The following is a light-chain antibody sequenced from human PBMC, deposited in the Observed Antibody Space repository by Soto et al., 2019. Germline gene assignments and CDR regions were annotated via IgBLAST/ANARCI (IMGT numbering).Light chain of an antibody. Sequence: QSVQSQSASVSWSPGHSIAISCTGTSSDVGSYNSVSWYQQHPGKAPKLMIYEGSKRPSGVSDRFSGSKSGNTASLTISGLQAEQEADYYCCSYAGNHYVFGTGTKVTXL. J-gene: IGLJ1*01. CDR3: CSYAGNHYV. V-gene: IGLV2-23*01. CDR1: SSDVGSYNS. CDR2: EGS.